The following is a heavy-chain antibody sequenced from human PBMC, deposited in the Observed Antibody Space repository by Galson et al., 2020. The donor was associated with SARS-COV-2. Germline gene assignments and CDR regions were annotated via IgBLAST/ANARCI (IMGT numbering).Heavy chain of an antibody. V-gene: IGHV3-30-3*01. D-gene: IGHD1-26*01. CDR2: ISYDGSNK. CDR1: GFTFSSYA. Sequence: QAGGSLRLSCAASGFTFSSYAMHWVRQAPGKGLEWVAVISYDGSNKYYADSVKGRFTISRDNSKNTLYLQMNSLRAEDTAVYYCARAFSGSYRGPFDYWGQGTLVTVSA. CDR3: ARAFSGSYRGPFDY. J-gene: IGHJ4*02.